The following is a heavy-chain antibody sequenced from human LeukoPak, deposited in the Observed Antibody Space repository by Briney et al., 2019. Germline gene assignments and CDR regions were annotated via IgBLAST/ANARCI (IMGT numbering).Heavy chain of an antibody. D-gene: IGHD4-11*01. CDR1: GGTFSSYA. J-gene: IGHJ5*02. V-gene: IGHV1-69*04. CDR3: AREADYPNWFDP. CDR2: SIPIFGIA. Sequence: ASVTVSCKASGGTFSSYAISWVRPAPGQGLEWMGRSIPIFGIANYAQKFQGRVTITANKSTSTAYMERSSLRSEDTAVYYCAREADYPNWFDPWGQGTLVTVSS.